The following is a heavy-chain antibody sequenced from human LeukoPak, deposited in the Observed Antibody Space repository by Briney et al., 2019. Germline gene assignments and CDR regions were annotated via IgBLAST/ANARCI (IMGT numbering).Heavy chain of an antibody. CDR2: INHNGNVN. CDR1: GFTSSSYW. D-gene: IGHD3-16*01. Sequence: GGSQRLSCAASGFTSSSYWMNWARQAPGKGLEWVASINHNGNVNYYVDSVKGRFTISRDNAKNSLYLQMSNLRAEDTAVYFCARGGGLDVWGQGATVTVSS. V-gene: IGHV3-7*03. J-gene: IGHJ6*02. CDR3: ARGGGLDV.